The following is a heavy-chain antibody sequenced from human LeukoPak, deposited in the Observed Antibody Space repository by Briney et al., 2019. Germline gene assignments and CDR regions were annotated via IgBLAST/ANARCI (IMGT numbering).Heavy chain of an antibody. CDR3: ARWLRRPIDY. J-gene: IGHJ4*02. CDR1: GFTFTSYA. D-gene: IGHD5-12*01. V-gene: IGHV3-23*01. Sequence: GGSLRLSCAASGFTFTSYAMTWVRQAPGKGLEWVSAISGSGDSTYYAESVRGRFTISRDNSRRTLYLQMNNLRTEDTAVYYCARWLRRPIDYWGQGTLVTVSS. CDR2: ISGSGDST.